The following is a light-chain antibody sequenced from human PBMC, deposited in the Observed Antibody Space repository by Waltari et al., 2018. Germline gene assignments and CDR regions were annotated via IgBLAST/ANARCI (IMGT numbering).Light chain of an antibody. CDR3: SSFTSTNTLL. CDR2: DVS. CDR1: SSDIGYYDY. V-gene: IGLV2-14*03. J-gene: IGLJ2*01. Sequence: QSALTQPASVSGSPGQSITISCTGTSSDIGYYDYVSWYQQHPVTAPKLIIYDVSERPSGVYNRFSGSKSGNTASLTISGLQAEDEADYYCSSFTSTNTLLFGGGTKLTVL.